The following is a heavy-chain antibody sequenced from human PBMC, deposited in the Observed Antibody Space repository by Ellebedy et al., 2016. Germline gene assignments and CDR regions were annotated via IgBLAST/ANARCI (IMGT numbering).Heavy chain of an antibody. Sequence: GGSLRLSCAASGFTFSDYYMTWIRQAPGKGLEWVSYISSSGNTIYYADSVKCRFTVARDNAKRSLYLQMNSLRAAYTAVYYCARGGYYGSGSSSGLDMWGQGTMVTVSS. J-gene: IGHJ3*02. V-gene: IGHV3-11*01. CDR2: ISSSGNTI. D-gene: IGHD3-10*01. CDR1: GFTFSDYY. CDR3: ARGGYYGSGSSSGLDM.